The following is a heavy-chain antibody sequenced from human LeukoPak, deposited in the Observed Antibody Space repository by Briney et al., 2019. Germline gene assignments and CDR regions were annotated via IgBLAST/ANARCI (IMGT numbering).Heavy chain of an antibody. CDR1: GFTFSSYA. J-gene: IGHJ3*02. V-gene: IGHV3-23*01. Sequence: GGSLRLSCAASGFTFSSYAMSWVRQAPGKGLEWVSAISGSGGSTYYADSVKGRFTISRDNSKNTLYLQMNSLRAEDTAVYYCAKGLDYDILTGPSVAFDIWGQGTMVTVSS. D-gene: IGHD3-9*01. CDR2: ISGSGGST. CDR3: AKGLDYDILTGPSVAFDI.